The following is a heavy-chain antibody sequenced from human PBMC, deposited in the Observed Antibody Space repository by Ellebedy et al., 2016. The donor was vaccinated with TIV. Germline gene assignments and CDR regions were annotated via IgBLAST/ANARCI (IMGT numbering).Heavy chain of an antibody. CDR3: ARDSGDFWSGYYMAYYYYYMDV. CDR1: GFTFSSYA. D-gene: IGHD3-3*01. Sequence: GGSLRLXXAASGFTFSSYAMHWVRQAPGKGLEWVAVISYDGSNKYYADSVKGRFTISRDNAKNSLYLQMNSLRAEDTAVYYCARDSGDFWSGYYMAYYYYYMDVWGKGTTVTVSS. CDR2: ISYDGSNK. J-gene: IGHJ6*03. V-gene: IGHV3-30-3*01.